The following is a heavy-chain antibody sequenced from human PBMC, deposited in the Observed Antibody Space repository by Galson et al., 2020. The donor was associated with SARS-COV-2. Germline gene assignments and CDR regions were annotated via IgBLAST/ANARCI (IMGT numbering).Heavy chain of an antibody. J-gene: IGHJ6*03. V-gene: IGHV3-66*02. CDR1: GFTVSSNS. Sequence: GGSLRLSCAASGFTVSSNSMTWVRQAPGKGLEWVSVIYSDATTFYADSVKGRFTISRDNSKNTLFLQMNRLTAEDTAVYYCARTREGNSGSYLQSYCYMGVWGKGTTVRVSS. CDR2: IYSDATT. D-gene: IGHD3-10*01. CDR3: ARTREGNSGSYLQSYCYMGV.